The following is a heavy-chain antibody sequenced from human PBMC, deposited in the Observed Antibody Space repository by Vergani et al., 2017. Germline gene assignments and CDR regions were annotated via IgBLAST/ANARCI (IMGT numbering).Heavy chain of an antibody. J-gene: IGHJ4*02. V-gene: IGHV1-3*01. D-gene: IGHD3-10*01. CDR2: INAGNGNT. Sequence: QVQLVQSGAEVKKPGASVKVSCKASGYTFTSYAMHWVRQAPGQRLEWMGWINAGNGNTKYSQKFQGRVTITRDTSASTAYMELSSLRSEDTAVYYCARSPWNYYGSGSYYHGGQGTLVTVSS. CDR1: GYTFTSYA. CDR3: ARSPWNYYGSGSYYH.